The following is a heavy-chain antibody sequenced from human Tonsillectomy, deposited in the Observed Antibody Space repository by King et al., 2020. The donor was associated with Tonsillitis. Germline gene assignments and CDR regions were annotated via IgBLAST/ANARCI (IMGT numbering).Heavy chain of an antibody. J-gene: IGHJ6*02. CDR1: GFTFSSYA. CDR2: ISYDGSNK. Sequence: VQLVESGGGVVQPGRSLRLSCAASGFTFSSYAMHWVRQAPGKGLEWGAVISYDGSNKYYAYSVKGRFTISRDNSKNTLYLQSNSLRAEDTAVYYCAREGYSSNYYYYGMDVWGQGTTVTVSS. D-gene: IGHD5-18*01. V-gene: IGHV3-30-3*01. CDR3: AREGYSSNYYYYGMDV.